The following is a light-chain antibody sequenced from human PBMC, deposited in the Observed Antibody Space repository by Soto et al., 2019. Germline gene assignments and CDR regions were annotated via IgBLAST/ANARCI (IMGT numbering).Light chain of an antibody. CDR1: QSVYSN. CDR2: GAS. CDR3: QHYNNWPPWT. J-gene: IGKJ1*01. V-gene: IGKV3-15*01. Sequence: DIVMTQSPATLSVSPGERSTLSCRASQSVYSNLAWYQQEPGQAPRLLIYGASTRATGIPARFSGSGSGTEFTLTISSLQSEDFAIYYCQHYNNWPPWTFGPGTKVELK.